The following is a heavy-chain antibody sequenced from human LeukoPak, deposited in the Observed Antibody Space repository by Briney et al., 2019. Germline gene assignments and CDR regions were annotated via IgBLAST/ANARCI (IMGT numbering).Heavy chain of an antibody. V-gene: IGHV3-30-3*01. CDR3: ARDTCSSGWYSLYYYYYYGMDV. CDR1: GFTFSSYA. Sequence: GGSLRLPCAASGFTFSSYAMHWVRQAPGKGLEWVAVISYDGSNKYYADSVKGRFTISRDNSKNTLYLQMNSLRAEDTAVYYCARDTCSSGWYSLYYYYYYGMDVWGQGTTVTVSS. J-gene: IGHJ6*02. CDR2: ISYDGSNK. D-gene: IGHD6-19*01.